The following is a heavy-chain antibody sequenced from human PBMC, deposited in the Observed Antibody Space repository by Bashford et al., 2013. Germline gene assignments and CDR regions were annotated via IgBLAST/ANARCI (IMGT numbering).Heavy chain of an antibody. Sequence: SGPTLVKPTQTLTLTCTFSGFSLSTSGVGVGWIRQPPGKALEWLALIYWDDDKRYSPSLKSRLTITKDTSKNQVVLTMTNMDPVDTATYYCAHSWEETTMVRGVPLLWFDPWAREPGHRLL. CDR3: AHSWEETTMVRGVPLLWFDP. CDR2: IYWDDDK. D-gene: IGHD3-10*01. V-gene: IGHV2-5*02. J-gene: IGHJ5*02. CDR1: GFSLSTSGVG.